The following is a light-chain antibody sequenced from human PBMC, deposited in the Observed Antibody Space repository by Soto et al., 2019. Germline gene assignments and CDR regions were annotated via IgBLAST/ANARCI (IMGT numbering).Light chain of an antibody. CDR3: QQHNNWPT. Sequence: EIGMTQSPGTLSVSQGERATLSCRASQSVSSNLAWYQQKPAQAPRLLMYGASNRATGIPARFSGSGSGTEFTLTITSLEPEDFAVYYCQQHNNWPTFGQGTKVDIK. CDR2: GAS. CDR1: QSVSSN. V-gene: IGKV3-15*01. J-gene: IGKJ1*01.